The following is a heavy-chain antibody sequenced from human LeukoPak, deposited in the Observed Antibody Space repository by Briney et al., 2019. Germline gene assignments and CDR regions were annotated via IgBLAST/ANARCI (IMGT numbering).Heavy chain of an antibody. Sequence: SVKVSCKASGGTFSSYAISWVRQAPGQGLEWMGGIIPIFGTANYAQKFRGRVTITADESTSTAYMELSSLRSEDTAVYYCARGKTITMVRGVIAAFDIWGQGTMVTVSS. CDR2: IIPIFGTA. CDR1: GGTFSSYA. CDR3: ARGKTITMVRGVIAAFDI. J-gene: IGHJ3*02. D-gene: IGHD3-10*01. V-gene: IGHV1-69*01.